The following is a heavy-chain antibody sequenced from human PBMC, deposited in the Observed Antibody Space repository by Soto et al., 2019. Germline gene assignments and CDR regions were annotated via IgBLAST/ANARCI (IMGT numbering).Heavy chain of an antibody. CDR1: GFSFGSYA. D-gene: IGHD3-3*01. V-gene: IGHV3-23*01. CDR2: ISGSDGKT. CDR3: ARWSYLDY. Sequence: SLRLSCAASGFSFGSYALSWVRQAPGKGLEWVSTISGSDGKTFYADSVKGRFSISRDTSQSTLYLQMNSLRADDTAMYYCARWSYLDYWGQGTRVTVSS. J-gene: IGHJ4*02.